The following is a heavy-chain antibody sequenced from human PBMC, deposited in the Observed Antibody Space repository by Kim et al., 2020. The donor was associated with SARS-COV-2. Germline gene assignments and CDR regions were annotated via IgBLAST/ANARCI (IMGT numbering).Heavy chain of an antibody. CDR3: ASPGSLFYYYGMDV. Sequence: SQKFQGRVTITRDTSASTAYMELSSLRSEDTAVYYCASPGSLFYYYGMDVWGQGTTVTVSS. J-gene: IGHJ6*02. D-gene: IGHD1-26*01. V-gene: IGHV1-3*01.